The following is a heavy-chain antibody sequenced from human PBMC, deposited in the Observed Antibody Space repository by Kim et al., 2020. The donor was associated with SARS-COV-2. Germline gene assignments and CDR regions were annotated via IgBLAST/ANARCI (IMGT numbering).Heavy chain of an antibody. D-gene: IGHD6-13*01. V-gene: IGHV5-51*01. CDR1: GYSFTSYW. J-gene: IGHJ6*02. CDR2: IYPGDSDT. CDR3: ARLGAAAGTGDYYYYYGMDV. Sequence: GESLKISCKGSGYSFTSYWIGWVRQMPGKGLEWMGIIYPGDSDTRYSPSFQGQVTISADKSISTAYLQWSSLKASDTAMYYCARLGAAAGTGDYYYYYGMDVWGQGTTVTVSS.